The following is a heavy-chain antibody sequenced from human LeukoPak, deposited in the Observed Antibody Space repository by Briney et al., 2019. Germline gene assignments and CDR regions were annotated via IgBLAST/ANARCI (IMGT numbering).Heavy chain of an antibody. V-gene: IGHV1-69*05. CDR3: ARDVRGSSSARIFDY. D-gene: IGHD6-6*01. J-gene: IGHJ4*02. Sequence: SVKVSCKASGGTFSSYAISWVLQAPGQGLEWMGGIIPIFGTANYAQKFQGRVTITTDESTSTAYMELSSLRSEDTAVYYCARDVRGSSSARIFDYWGQGTLVTVSS. CDR1: GGTFSSYA. CDR2: IIPIFGTA.